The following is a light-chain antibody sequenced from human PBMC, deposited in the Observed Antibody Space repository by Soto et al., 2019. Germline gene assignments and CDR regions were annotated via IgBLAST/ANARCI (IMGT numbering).Light chain of an antibody. CDR2: KAS. Sequence: DIQMTQSPSSLSASVGDRVTITCRASQSISDWLAWFQQKPGKAPKLLIQKASNLESGVTSRFSGGGSGTEFTLTISSLQPDDFATYYCQQYASSSVTFGQGTNLEI. CDR3: QQYASSSVT. J-gene: IGKJ2*01. V-gene: IGKV1-5*03. CDR1: QSISDW.